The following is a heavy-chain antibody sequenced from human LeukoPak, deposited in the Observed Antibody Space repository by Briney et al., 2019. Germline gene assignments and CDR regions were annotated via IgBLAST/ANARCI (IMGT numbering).Heavy chain of an antibody. CDR2: IRYDGNKK. D-gene: IGHD1-26*01. V-gene: IGHV3-30*02. Sequence: GGSLRLSCAGSGFIFSNYGMHWVRQAPAKGLEWVAFIRYDGNKKYYADSVKGRFTISRDNSKNTLFLQMNSLRAEDTAVYYCALGSYFDYWGQGTLVTVSS. J-gene: IGHJ4*02. CDR1: GFIFSNYG. CDR3: ALGSYFDY.